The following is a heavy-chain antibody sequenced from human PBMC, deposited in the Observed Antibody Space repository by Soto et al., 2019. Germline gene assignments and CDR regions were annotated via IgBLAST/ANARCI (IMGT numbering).Heavy chain of an antibody. CDR2: INAGNGNT. CDR3: ARVVGIAAACTGY. V-gene: IGHV1-3*01. J-gene: IGHJ4*02. D-gene: IGHD6-13*01. CDR1: GYTFTSYA. Sequence: VSVKVSCKASGYTFTSYAMHWVRQAPGQRLEWMGWINAGNGNTKYSQKFQGRVTITRDTSASTAYMELSSLRSEDTAVYYCARVVGIAAACTGYWGQGTLVTVSS.